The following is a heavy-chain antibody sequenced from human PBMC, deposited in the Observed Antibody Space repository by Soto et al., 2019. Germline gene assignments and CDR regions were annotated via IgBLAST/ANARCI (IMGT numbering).Heavy chain of an antibody. CDR2: SSINNGKT. V-gene: IGHV1-18*01. CDR1: GYSFTRFG. J-gene: IGHJ6*02. CDR3: ARHTDDVHYVWGSDYYSMDV. D-gene: IGHD3-16*01. Sequence: QVQLVQSGGEVKKPGASVKVSCQAAGYSFTRFGITWVRQATGQGLEWMGWSSINNGKTNYAQKFQGRVTMTTDTSTNTAYMELRSLRSDDTAVYYCARHTDDVHYVWGSDYYSMDVWGQGSTVTVSS.